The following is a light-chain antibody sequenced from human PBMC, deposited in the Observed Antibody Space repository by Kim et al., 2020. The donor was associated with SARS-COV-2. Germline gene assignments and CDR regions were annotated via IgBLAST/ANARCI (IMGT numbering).Light chain of an antibody. CDR3: SSYTSSNTYV. Sequence: QSALTQPPSVSGSPGQSVTISCTGTSSDVGSVSWYQQPPGKAPKLMIYEVSNRPSGVPDRFSGSKSGNTASLTISGLQAEDEADYYCSSYTSSNTYVFGTGTKVTVL. J-gene: IGLJ1*01. CDR2: EVS. V-gene: IGLV2-18*02. CDR1: SSDVGS.